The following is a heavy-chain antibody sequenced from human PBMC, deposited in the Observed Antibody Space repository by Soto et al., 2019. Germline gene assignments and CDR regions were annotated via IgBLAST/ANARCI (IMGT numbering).Heavy chain of an antibody. Sequence: EASVKVSCKASGYSFSSYAMRWVRQGPGQGLEWMGGIIPIFGTANYAQKFQGRVTITADESTSTAYMELSSLRSEDTAVYYCARERIVGAPPYYYYGMDVWGQGTTVTVSS. V-gene: IGHV1-69*13. D-gene: IGHD1-26*01. CDR3: ARERIVGAPPYYYYGMDV. CDR2: IIPIFGTA. J-gene: IGHJ6*02. CDR1: GYSFSSYA.